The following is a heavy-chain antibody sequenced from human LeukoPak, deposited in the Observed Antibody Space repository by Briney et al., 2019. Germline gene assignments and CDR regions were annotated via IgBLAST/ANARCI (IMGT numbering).Heavy chain of an antibody. CDR2: IYYSGST. V-gene: IGHV4-59*01. D-gene: IGHD1-26*01. CDR3: AGVSSGGSYSGDYYYYRIDG. J-gene: IGHJ6*02. Sequence: PAETLSLTCTVSGVSISSYYWSWIRQPPGKGLEWVAYIYYSGSTNYNPSLKSRVTITVDTSKNQFSLKLSSVTAADTAVYYCAGVSSGGSYSGDYYYYRIDGWGQATTVTVSS. CDR1: GVSISSYY.